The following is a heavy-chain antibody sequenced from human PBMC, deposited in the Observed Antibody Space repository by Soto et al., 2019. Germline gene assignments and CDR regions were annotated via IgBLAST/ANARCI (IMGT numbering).Heavy chain of an antibody. V-gene: IGHV1-46*01. D-gene: IGHD6-13*01. CDR2: INPFNPTGTST. J-gene: IGHJ4*02. CDR3: ARAGKNSSSWDPEYFAS. Sequence: QVQLVQSGAEVKKPGASVKISCRASGYTFTNYYIHWVRQAPGQGLEWLGIINPFNPTGTSTNYAQKFQGRVTMTRDTSSSTAYMELSRLRSDDTAMYYCARAGKNSSSWDPEYFASWGQGTLVTVSS. CDR1: GYTFTNYY.